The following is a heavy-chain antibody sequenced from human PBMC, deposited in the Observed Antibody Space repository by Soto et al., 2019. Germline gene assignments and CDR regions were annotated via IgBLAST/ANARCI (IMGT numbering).Heavy chain of an antibody. J-gene: IGHJ4*02. V-gene: IGHV4-30-4*01. CDR3: ASNEGGHYYDSSGFYDY. Sequence: QVQLQESGPGLVKPSQTLSLTCTVSGGSISSGDYYWSWIRQPPGKGLEWIGYIYYSGSTYYNPSLKSRVTISVDTSKNQFSLKLSSVTAADTAVYYCASNEGGHYYDSSGFYDYWGQGTLVTVSS. CDR2: IYYSGST. D-gene: IGHD3-22*01. CDR1: GGSISSGDYY.